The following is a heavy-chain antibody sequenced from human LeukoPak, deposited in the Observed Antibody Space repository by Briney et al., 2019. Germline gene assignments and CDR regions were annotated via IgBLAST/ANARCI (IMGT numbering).Heavy chain of an antibody. J-gene: IGHJ4*02. V-gene: IGHV3-9*01. CDR1: GFTFDYYA. Sequence: PGGSLRLSCIASGFTFDYYAMHWVRQAPGKGLEWVSGISWNSGSIGHADSVKGRFTISRYNAKNSLYLQMNSLRAEDTALYYCAKDRPGGEDSSGHRALDYWGQGILVTVSS. CDR3: AKDRPGGEDSSGHRALDY. D-gene: IGHD6-19*01. CDR2: ISWNSGSI.